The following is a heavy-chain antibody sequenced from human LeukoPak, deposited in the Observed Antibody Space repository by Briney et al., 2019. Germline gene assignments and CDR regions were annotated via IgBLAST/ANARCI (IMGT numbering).Heavy chain of an antibody. CDR1: GYSFTSYW. D-gene: IGHD6-13*01. CDR3: ASRIAAAGTSDYYYYYMDV. Sequence: GESLKISCKGSGYSFTSYWIGWVRQMPGKGLEWMGIIYPGDSDTRYSPSFQGQVTISADKSISTAYLQWSSLKASDTAMYYCASRIAAAGTSDYYYYYMDVWGKGTTVAVSS. J-gene: IGHJ6*03. V-gene: IGHV5-51*01. CDR2: IYPGDSDT.